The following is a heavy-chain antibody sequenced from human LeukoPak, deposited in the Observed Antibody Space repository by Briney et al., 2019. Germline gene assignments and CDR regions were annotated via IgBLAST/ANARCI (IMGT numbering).Heavy chain of an antibody. Sequence: SVKVSCKASGGTFSSYAISWVRQAPGQGLEWMGRIIPILGIANYAQKFQGRVTITADKSTSTAYMELSSLRSEDTAVYYCAREVEMATTWDYWGQGTLVTVSS. CDR1: GGTFSSYA. J-gene: IGHJ4*02. V-gene: IGHV1-69*04. CDR3: AREVEMATTWDY. D-gene: IGHD5-24*01. CDR2: IIPILGIA.